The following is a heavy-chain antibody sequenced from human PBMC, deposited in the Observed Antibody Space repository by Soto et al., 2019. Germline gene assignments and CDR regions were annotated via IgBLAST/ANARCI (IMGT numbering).Heavy chain of an antibody. CDR3: ARDTDDIAVAGTFDY. D-gene: IGHD6-19*01. CDR2: ISAYNGNT. V-gene: IGHV1-18*01. J-gene: IGHJ4*02. CDR1: GYTFTSYG. Sequence: QVQLVQSGAEVKKPGASVKVSCKASGYTFTSYGISWVRQAPGQGLEWMGWISAYNGNTNYAQKLQGRVTMTTDTSXXTAYMELRSLRSDDTAVYYCARDTDDIAVAGTFDYWGQGTLVTVSS.